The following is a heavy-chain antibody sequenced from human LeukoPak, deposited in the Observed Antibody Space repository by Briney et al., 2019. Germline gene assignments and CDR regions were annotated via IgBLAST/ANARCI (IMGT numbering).Heavy chain of an antibody. J-gene: IGHJ4*02. CDR3: ARGYYDSSGSTHAGPMYYSDY. CDR1: GGSISSGGYS. D-gene: IGHD3-22*01. Sequence: PSGTLSLTCAVSGGSISSGGYSWSWIRQPPGKGLEWIGYIYHSGSTYYNPSLKSRVTISVDRSKNQFSLKLSSVTAADTAVYYCARGYYDSSGSTHAGPMYYSDYWGQGTLVTVSS. CDR2: IYHSGST. V-gene: IGHV4-30-2*01.